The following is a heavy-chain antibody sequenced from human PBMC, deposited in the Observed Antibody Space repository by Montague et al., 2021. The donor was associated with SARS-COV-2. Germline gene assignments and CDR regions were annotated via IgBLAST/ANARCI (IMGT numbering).Heavy chain of an antibody. CDR2: IDYSGST. D-gene: IGHD2-15*01. J-gene: IGHJ5*02. V-gene: IGHV4-39*01. CDR3: AIHRGRGQAALDWFDP. CDR1: GDSINSSYYY. Sequence: SETLSLTCSGSGDSINSSYYYCGWVRQPPGKGLEWIGSIDYSGSTTYNLSLKSRVTLSVDTSKTHFSLKLNSAAAADTAVYFCAIHRGRGQAALDWFDPWGQGTLVTVSS.